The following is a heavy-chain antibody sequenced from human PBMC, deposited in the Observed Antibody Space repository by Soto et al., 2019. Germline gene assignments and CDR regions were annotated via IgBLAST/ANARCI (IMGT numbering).Heavy chain of an antibody. Sequence: SETLSLTCTVSGSSMSGSYWCWFRRPAGRGLEWIGRIYSSGSTNYNPPPKNRVSMSVDTSTNLLSLKLKALTAADTAVYYCGRDPPGPTTQGTPLYFKLWGRGNLVTVSS. CDR3: GRDPPGPTTQGTPLYFKL. CDR1: GSSMSGSY. J-gene: IGHJ2*01. D-gene: IGHD1-1*01. V-gene: IGHV4-4*07. CDR2: IYSSGST.